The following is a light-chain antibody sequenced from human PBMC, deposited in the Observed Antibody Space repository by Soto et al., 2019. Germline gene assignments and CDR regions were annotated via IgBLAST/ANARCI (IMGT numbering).Light chain of an antibody. V-gene: IGKV3-11*01. CDR3: QQQGRSWIT. CDR1: QSITSY. J-gene: IGKJ5*01. Sequence: DIVLTQTPTTLSLSQGERATLPLQASQSITSYLAWYQQKPGQAPRLLIYDASDRATGIPDRFSGSGSGTDFTLSLSRLEPEDFTVYYCQQQGRSWITFGHGTRLEIK. CDR2: DAS.